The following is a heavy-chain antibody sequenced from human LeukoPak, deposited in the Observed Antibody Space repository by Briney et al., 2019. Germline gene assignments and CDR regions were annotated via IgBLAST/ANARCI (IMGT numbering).Heavy chain of an antibody. CDR1: GGSISSSSYY. D-gene: IGHD3-3*01. V-gene: IGHV4-39*01. CDR3: ASVTIFGVVIDY. CDR2: IYYSGST. Sequence: PSETLSLTCTVSGGSISSSSYYWGWVRQPPGKGLEWIGSIYYSGSTYYNPSLKSRVTISVDTSKNQFSLKLSSVTAADTAVYYCASVTIFGVVIDYWGQGTLVTVSS. J-gene: IGHJ4*02.